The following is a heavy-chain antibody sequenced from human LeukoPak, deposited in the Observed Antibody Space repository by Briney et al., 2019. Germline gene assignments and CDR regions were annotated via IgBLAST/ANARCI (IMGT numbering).Heavy chain of an antibody. CDR3: ARVSRRYCSSTSCHHSFDY. CDR1: GGSISSYY. V-gene: IGHV4-4*07. Sequence: SETLSLTCTVSGGSISSYYWSWIRQPAGKGLEWIGRIYTSGSTNYNPSLKSRVTMSVDTSKNQFSLKLSSVTAADTAVYYCARVSRRYCSSTSCHHSFDYWGQGTLVTVSS. D-gene: IGHD2-2*01. CDR2: IYTSGST. J-gene: IGHJ4*02.